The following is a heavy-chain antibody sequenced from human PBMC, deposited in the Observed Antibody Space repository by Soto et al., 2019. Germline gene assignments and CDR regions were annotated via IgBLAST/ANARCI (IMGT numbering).Heavy chain of an antibody. CDR2: ISANGQGI. D-gene: IGHD2-2*01. CDR1: GFTFTYCA. V-gene: IGHV3-23*01. CDR3: AKDRDYPRDQFHY. Sequence: EVQLLESGGGLVQPGGSLRLSCTASGFTFTYCAFSWVRQAPGKGLEWVSAISANGQGIYYADSVRGRFTISSDNSKNTVFLHMDSLRAEDTAVYYGAKDRDYPRDQFHYWGQGTLVTVAS. J-gene: IGHJ4*02.